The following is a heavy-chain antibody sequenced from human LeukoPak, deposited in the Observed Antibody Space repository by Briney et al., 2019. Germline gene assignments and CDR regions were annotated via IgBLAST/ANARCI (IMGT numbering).Heavy chain of an antibody. CDR2: MNPNSGNT. CDR1: GYTFTSYD. Sequence: ASVKVSCKASGYTFTSYDINWVRQATGQGLEWMGWMNPNSGNTGYAQKFQGRVTMTRNTSISTAYMELSSLRSEDTAVYYCARGINWEASRHMDVWGKGPRSPSP. J-gene: IGHJ6*03. CDR3: ARGINWEASRHMDV. D-gene: IGHD7-27*01. V-gene: IGHV1-8*01.